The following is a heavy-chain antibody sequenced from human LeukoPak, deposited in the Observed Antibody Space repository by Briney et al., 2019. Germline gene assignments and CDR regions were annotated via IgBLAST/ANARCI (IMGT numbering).Heavy chain of an antibody. CDR1: GFTFSSYA. CDR3: AKCGDGYNSGYYYYYIDV. J-gene: IGHJ6*03. V-gene: IGHV3-23*01. CDR2: ISGSGGST. D-gene: IGHD5-24*01. Sequence: PGGSLRLSCAASGFTFSSYAMTWVRQAPGKGLEWVSAISGSGGSTYYADSVKGQFTISRDNSKNTLFLQMNSLRAEDTAVYYCAKCGDGYNSGYYYYYIDVWGKGTTVTVSS.